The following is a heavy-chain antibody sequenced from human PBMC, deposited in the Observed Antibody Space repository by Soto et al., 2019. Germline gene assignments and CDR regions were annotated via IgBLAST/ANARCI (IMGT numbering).Heavy chain of an antibody. D-gene: IGHD3-22*01. CDR1: GFTLSTYE. Sequence: PGGSLRLSCAASGFTLSTYEMMWVRQAPGKGLEWVSYISKSGTTTYYADSVRGRFTISRDNAKDSLDLQMNSLRAEDTAVYYCVTSLSGYYYNYWGQGPLVTV. CDR3: VTSLSGYYYNY. J-gene: IGHJ4*02. V-gene: IGHV3-48*03. CDR2: ISKSGTTT.